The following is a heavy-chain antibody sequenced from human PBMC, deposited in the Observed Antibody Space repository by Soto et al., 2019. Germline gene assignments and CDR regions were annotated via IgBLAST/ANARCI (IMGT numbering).Heavy chain of an antibody. Sequence: QVQLQESGPGLVKPSETLSLTCTVSGGSISSYHWSWIRQPPGKGLEWIGYIYYSGSTNYNPSLKSPVIISANPPNNRFSLNLTSVTAADTAVDYCARNYGSGSPVAYWGQGTLVAVSS. CDR3: ARNYGSGSPVAY. CDR2: IYYSGST. D-gene: IGHD3-10*01. J-gene: IGHJ4*02. V-gene: IGHV4-59*01. CDR1: GGSISSYH.